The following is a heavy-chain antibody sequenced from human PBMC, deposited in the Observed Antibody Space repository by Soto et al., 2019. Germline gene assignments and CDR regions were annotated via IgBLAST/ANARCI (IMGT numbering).Heavy chain of an antibody. CDR1: GGTFSSYA. CDR2: IIPLFGTT. D-gene: IGHD2-15*01. Sequence: QVQLVQSGAEVKKAGSSVKVSCQVSGGTFSSYAISWVRQAPGQGLEWMGGIIPLFGTTNYAEKFQGRVTITADESTSTAYMQLSGLISEDTAVYYCARGVWDCSGGSCSGWYDPWGQGTLVIVSS. V-gene: IGHV1-69*01. CDR3: ARGVWDCSGGSCSGWYDP. J-gene: IGHJ5*02.